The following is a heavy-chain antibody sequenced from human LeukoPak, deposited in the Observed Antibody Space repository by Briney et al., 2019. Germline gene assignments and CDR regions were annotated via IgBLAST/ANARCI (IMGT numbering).Heavy chain of an antibody. D-gene: IGHD3-10*01. J-gene: IGHJ3*02. CDR1: GFTFSSYA. CDR3: ARVPGKYAFDI. CDR2: ISYDGSKK. Sequence: GGSLRLSCAASGFTFSSYAIHWVRQAPGKGLEWVAVISYDGSKKFYADSVKGRFTTSRDNSKNTLYLQMNSLRAEDTAVYYCARVPGKYAFDIWGQGTMVTVSA. V-gene: IGHV3-30-3*01.